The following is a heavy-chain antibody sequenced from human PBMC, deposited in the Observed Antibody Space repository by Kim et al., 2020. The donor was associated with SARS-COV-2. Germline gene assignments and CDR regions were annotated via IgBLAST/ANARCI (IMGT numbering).Heavy chain of an antibody. J-gene: IGHJ4*02. Sequence: SETLSLTCTVSGGSISSSSYYWGWIRQPPGKGLEWIGSIYYSGSTYYNPSLKSRVTISVDTSKNQFSLKLSSVTAADTAVYYCARHRAKRIAVAGKLTYWGQGTLVTVSS. CDR2: IYYSGST. CDR1: GGSISSSSYY. D-gene: IGHD6-19*01. CDR3: ARHRAKRIAVAGKLTY. V-gene: IGHV4-39*01.